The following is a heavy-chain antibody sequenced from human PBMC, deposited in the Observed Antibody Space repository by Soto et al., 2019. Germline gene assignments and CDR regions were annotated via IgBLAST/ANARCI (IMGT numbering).Heavy chain of an antibody. J-gene: IGHJ5*02. CDR2: INHSGST. CDR3: ARGRITGTTGGWFDP. V-gene: IGHV4-34*01. Sequence: SKTLSLTCAVYCGSFSGYYWSWIRQPPGKGLEWIGEINHSGSTNYNPSLKSRVTISVDTSKNQFSLKLSSVTAADTAVYYCARGRITGTTGGWFDPWGQGTLVTVSS. D-gene: IGHD1-7*01. CDR1: CGSFSGYY.